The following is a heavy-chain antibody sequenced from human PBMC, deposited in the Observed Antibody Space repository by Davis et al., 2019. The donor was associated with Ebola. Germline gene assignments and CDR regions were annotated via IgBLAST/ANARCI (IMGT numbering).Heavy chain of an antibody. D-gene: IGHD3-10*01. CDR2: INPNSGGT. CDR3: ATPMGRGYIDY. V-gene: IGHV1-2*06. CDR1: GYTFTGYY. Sequence: ASVKVSCKASGYTFTGYYMHWVRQAPGQGLEWMGRINPNSGGTNYAQKFQGRVTMTRDTSTSTVYMELSSLRSEDTAVYYCATPMGRGYIDYWGQGTLVTVSS. J-gene: IGHJ4*02.